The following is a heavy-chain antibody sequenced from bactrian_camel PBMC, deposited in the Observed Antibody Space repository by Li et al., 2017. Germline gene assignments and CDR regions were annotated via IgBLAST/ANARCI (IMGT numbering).Heavy chain of an antibody. D-gene: IGHD2*01. J-gene: IGHJ4*01. V-gene: IGHV3S55*01. Sequence: HVQLVESGGGSVRTGGSLRLSCAASGYTAGRHCMAWFRQGPGKRREGVATLGNDGSIDYANSVKGRFTISQDKAKHMLYLQMNSLKPEDTAMYYCAASGPVGGRACRDRSWYLYEGQGTQVTVS. CDR1: GYTAGRHC. CDR2: LGNDGSI.